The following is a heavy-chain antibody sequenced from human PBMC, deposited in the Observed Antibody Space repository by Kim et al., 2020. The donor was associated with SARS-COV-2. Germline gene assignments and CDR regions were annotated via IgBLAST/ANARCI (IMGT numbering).Heavy chain of an antibody. Sequence: SETLSLTCTVSGGSIISNHCSWIRQAPPKVLEYIWYSHHSGVTNSNPPLTRRVTISVGTSDNQFSLRLNSVTAADTAVYYCARHDLRGGSYDFWGQGTLVTVSS. V-gene: IGHV4-59*08. CDR3: ARHDLRGGSYDF. D-gene: IGHD3-3*01. J-gene: IGHJ4*02. CDR1: GGSIISNH. CDR2: SHHSGVT.